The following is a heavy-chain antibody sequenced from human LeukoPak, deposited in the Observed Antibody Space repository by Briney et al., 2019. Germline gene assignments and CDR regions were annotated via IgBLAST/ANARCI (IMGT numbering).Heavy chain of an antibody. CDR1: GYTFTGYY. J-gene: IGHJ5*02. CDR2: INPNSGGT. CDR3: ARVYCSSTSCYNWFDP. D-gene: IGHD2-2*01. V-gene: IGHV1-2*05. Sequence: ASVKVSCKASGYTFTGYYMHWVRQAPGQGLEWMGRINPNSGGTNYAQKFQGRVTMTRDTSISTAYMELSRLRSDDTVVYYCARVYCSSTSCYNWFDPWGQGTLVTVSS.